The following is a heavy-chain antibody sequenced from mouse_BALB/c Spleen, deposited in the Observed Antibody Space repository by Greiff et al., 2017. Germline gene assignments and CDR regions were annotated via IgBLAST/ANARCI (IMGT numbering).Heavy chain of an antibody. D-gene: IGHD6-1*01. Sequence: VQLQQSGAELVRSGASVKLSCTASGFNIKDYYMHWVKQRPEQGLEWIGWIDPENGDTEYAPKFQGKATMTADTSSNTAYLQLSSLTSEDTAVYYCKAPSGVRGGWFAYWGQGTLVTVSA. CDR1: GFNIKDYY. V-gene: IGHV14-4*02. CDR2: IDPENGDT. CDR3: KAPSGVRGGWFAY. J-gene: IGHJ3*01.